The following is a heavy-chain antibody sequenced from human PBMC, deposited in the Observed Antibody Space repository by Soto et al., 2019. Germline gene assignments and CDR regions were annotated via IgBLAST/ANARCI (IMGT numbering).Heavy chain of an antibody. D-gene: IGHD2-15*01. V-gene: IGHV3-30*18. J-gene: IGHJ4*02. CDR2: ISYDGSNK. CDR3: AKAPSPCSGGSCYVDC. Sequence: VQLVESGGGVVQPGRSLRLSCAASGFTFSSYGMYWVRQAPGKGLEWGAVISYDGSNKYYADSVKGRFTISRDNSKNTLYLQMNSLRAEDTAVYYCAKAPSPCSGGSCYVDCWGQGTLVTVSS. CDR1: GFTFSSYG.